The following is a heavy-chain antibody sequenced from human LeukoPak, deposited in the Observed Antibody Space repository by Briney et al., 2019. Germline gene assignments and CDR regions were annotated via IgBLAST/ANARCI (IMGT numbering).Heavy chain of an antibody. CDR1: GGSFSGYY. D-gene: IGHD2-15*01. Sequence: PSETLSLTCAVYGGSFSGYYWSWIRQPPGKGLEWIGEINHSGSTNYNPSLKSRVTISVDTSKNQFSLKLSSVTAADTAVYYCARSAVLLPRQYSWFDPWGQGTLVTVSS. J-gene: IGHJ5*02. CDR3: ARSAVLLPRQYSWFDP. V-gene: IGHV4-34*01. CDR2: INHSGST.